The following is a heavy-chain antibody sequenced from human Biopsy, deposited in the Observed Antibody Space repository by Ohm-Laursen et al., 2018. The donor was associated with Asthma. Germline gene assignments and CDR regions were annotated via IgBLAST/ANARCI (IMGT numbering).Heavy chain of an antibody. D-gene: IGHD2-2*01. CDR1: GGTFTTYV. CDR3: ARKAGSCISRTCYSLDF. J-gene: IGHJ4*02. V-gene: IGHV1-69*13. CDR2: INSVFGTT. Sequence: SVKASCKSLGGTFTTYVIGWVRQAPGQGLEWMGGINSVFGTTTYPQKFQDRVTITADDSTSTVYMELSSLRSEDTAVYYCARKAGSCISRTCYSLDFWGQGTLVTVSS.